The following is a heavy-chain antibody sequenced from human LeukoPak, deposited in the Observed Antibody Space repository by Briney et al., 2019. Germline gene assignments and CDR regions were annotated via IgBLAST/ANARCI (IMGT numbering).Heavy chain of an antibody. V-gene: IGHV3-23*01. J-gene: IGHJ4*02. CDR3: AKDKRWESPHYLDS. D-gene: IGHD1-26*01. CDR1: GFTFSSSA. CDR2: ISASGGST. Sequence: GGSLRLSCAASGFTFSSSAMSWVRQVPGKGLEWVSGISASGGSTSYADSVRGRFTISRDNSKNTLYVQMNSLRDEDTAVYYCAKDKRWESPHYLDSWGQGTLVTVSS.